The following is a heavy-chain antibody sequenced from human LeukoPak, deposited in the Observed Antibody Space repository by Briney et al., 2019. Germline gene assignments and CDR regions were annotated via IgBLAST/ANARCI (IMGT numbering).Heavy chain of an antibody. CDR1: GLTVSSNY. Sequence: GGSLRLSGAASGLTVSSNYMSGVRQAPGKGLEWVSVIYSGGSTYYADCVKGRFTISRDNSKNTLYLQMNSLRAEDTAVYYCASQYGSGSLAYYYYGMDVWGQGTTVTVSS. V-gene: IGHV3-66*04. CDR2: IYSGGST. J-gene: IGHJ6*02. CDR3: ASQYGSGSLAYYYYGMDV. D-gene: IGHD3-10*01.